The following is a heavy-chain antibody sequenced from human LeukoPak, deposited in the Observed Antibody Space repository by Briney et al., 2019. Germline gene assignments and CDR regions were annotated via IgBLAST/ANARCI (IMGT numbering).Heavy chain of an antibody. Sequence: PGGSLTLSCAASGFTLSDYYMSWIRQAPGKGLEWVSYISRSGSDTNYADSVKGRFTISRDNSKNSLFLQMNSLRAEDTAVYYCARTLTSYSGVDVWGPGTTVTVSS. D-gene: IGHD3-9*01. V-gene: IGHV3-11*03. J-gene: IGHJ6*02. CDR3: ARTLTSYSGVDV. CDR2: ISRSGSDT. CDR1: GFTLSDYY.